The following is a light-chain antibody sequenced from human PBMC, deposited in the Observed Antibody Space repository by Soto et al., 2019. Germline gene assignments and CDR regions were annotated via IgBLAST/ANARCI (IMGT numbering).Light chain of an antibody. CDR2: RAS. J-gene: IGKJ1*01. V-gene: IGKV3-15*01. Sequence: EIVMTQSPATLSVSPGXRATLSCRASQSVSSKLAWYQQKPGQAPRLLIYRASTRATDIPARFSGSGSGTEFTLTISSLQSEDFAVYYCQQYNNWPPATFGQGTKVDI. CDR3: QQYNNWPPAT. CDR1: QSVSSK.